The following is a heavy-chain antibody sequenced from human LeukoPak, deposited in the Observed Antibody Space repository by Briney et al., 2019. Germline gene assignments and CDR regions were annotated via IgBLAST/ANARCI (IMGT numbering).Heavy chain of an antibody. CDR3: ARDLYYYGSGSYM. J-gene: IGHJ4*02. Sequence: GGSLRLSCAASAFTFSSYAMSWVRQAPGKGLEWVSGISGSGGSTYYADSVKGRFTISRNNSKNTLYLQMNSLRAEDTAVYYCARDLYYYGSGSYMWGQGTLVTVSS. CDR2: ISGSGGST. D-gene: IGHD3-10*01. CDR1: AFTFSSYA. V-gene: IGHV3-23*01.